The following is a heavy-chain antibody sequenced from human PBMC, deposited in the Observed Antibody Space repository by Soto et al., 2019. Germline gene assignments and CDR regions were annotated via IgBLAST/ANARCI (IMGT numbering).Heavy chain of an antibody. D-gene: IGHD6-13*01. J-gene: IGHJ4*02. V-gene: IGHV1-18*01. Sequence: QVQLVQSGAELKKPGASVKVSCKASGYTFTSYGISWVRQAPGQGLECMGWISAYNGNTNYAQKLQGRVTMTTDTSTSTAYMERRSLRSVDTAVYYCARDRQSRAAAALADYWGQGTLVTVSS. CDR1: GYTFTSYG. CDR3: ARDRQSRAAAALADY. CDR2: ISAYNGNT.